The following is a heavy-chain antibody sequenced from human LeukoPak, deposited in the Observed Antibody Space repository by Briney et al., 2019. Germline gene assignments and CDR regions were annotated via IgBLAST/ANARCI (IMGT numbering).Heavy chain of an antibody. Sequence: SETLSLTCAVYGGSFSGYYWSWIRQPPGKGLEWIGEINHSGSTNYNPSLKSRVTISVDTSKNQFSLKLSSVTAADTAVYYCARVARGGSYSYGYIDYYYYYYMDVWGKGTTVTVSS. V-gene: IGHV4-34*01. D-gene: IGHD5-18*01. CDR2: INHSGST. CDR3: ARVARGGSYSYGYIDYYYYYYMDV. J-gene: IGHJ6*03. CDR1: GGSFSGYY.